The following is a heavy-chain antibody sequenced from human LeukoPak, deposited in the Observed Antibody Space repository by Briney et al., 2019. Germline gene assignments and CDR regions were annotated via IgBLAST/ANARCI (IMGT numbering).Heavy chain of an antibody. J-gene: IGHJ4*02. D-gene: IGHD6-13*01. V-gene: IGHV1-69*05. CDR1: GGTFSSYA. CDR3: ARARKRYSSSWYFDY. Sequence: SVKVSCKASGGTFSSYAISWVRHAPGQGLEWMGRIIPIFGTANYAQKFQGRVTITTDESTSTAYMELSSLRSEDTAVYYCARARKRYSSSWYFDYWGQGTLVTVSS. CDR2: IIPIFGTA.